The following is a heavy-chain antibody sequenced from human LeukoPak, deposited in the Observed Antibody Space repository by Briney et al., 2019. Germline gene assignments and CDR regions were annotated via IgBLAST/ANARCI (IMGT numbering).Heavy chain of an antibody. CDR3: VRDRAVTGGEELDY. CDR2: INPNSGDR. CDR1: GCTFTSYY. J-gene: IGHJ4*02. Sequence: ASVKVSCKASGCTFTSYYMHWVRQAPGQGLEWMGRINPNSGDRNYAQKFQGRVTMTGDTSISTAYMELNSLRSDDTAVYYCVRDRAVTGGEELDYWGQGALVTVSS. V-gene: IGHV1-2*06. D-gene: IGHD6-19*01.